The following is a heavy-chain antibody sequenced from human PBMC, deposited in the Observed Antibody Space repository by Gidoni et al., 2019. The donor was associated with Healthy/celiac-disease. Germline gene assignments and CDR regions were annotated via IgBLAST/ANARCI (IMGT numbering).Heavy chain of an antibody. J-gene: IGHJ6*02. V-gene: IGHV3-15*07. CDR2: IKSKTDGGTT. CDR1: GFTFSNAW. Sequence: EVQLVESGGGLVKPGGSLRLSCAASGFTFSNAWLHWVRPAPGKGLEWVGRIKSKTDGGTTDYAAPVKGRFTISRDDSKNTLYLQMNSLKTEDTAVYYCTTEKYYDILTGPPRGYYYYGMDVWGQGTTVTVSS. D-gene: IGHD3-9*01. CDR3: TTEKYYDILTGPPRGYYYYGMDV.